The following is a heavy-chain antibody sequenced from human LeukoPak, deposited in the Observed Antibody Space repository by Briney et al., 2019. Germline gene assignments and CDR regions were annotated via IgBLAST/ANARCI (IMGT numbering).Heavy chain of an antibody. CDR3: ARGKLAAAGRNTPRVDY. Sequence: ASVKVSCKASGYTFTGYYMHWVRQAPGQGLEWMGWINPNSGGTNYAQKFQGRVTMTRDMSISTAYMELSRLRSDDTAVYYCARGKLAAAGRNTPRVDYWGQGTLVTVSS. CDR1: GYTFTGYY. V-gene: IGHV1-2*02. D-gene: IGHD6-13*01. J-gene: IGHJ4*02. CDR2: INPNSGGT.